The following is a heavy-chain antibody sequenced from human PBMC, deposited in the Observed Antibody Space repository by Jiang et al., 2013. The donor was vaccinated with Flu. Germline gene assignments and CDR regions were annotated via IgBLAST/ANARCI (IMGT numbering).Heavy chain of an antibody. D-gene: IGHD3-3*01. J-gene: IGHJ4*02. CDR2: IKQDGSXK. Sequence: VANIKQDGSXKYYVDSVKGRFTISRDNAKNSLYLQMNSLRAEDTAVYYCARDRRRYDFWSGYPFVDEPYFDYWGQGTLVTVSS. CDR3: ARDRRRYDFWSGYPFVDEPYFDY. V-gene: IGHV3-7*03.